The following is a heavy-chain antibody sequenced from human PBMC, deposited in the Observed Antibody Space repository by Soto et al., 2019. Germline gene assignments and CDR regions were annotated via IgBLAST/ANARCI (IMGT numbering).Heavy chain of an antibody. J-gene: IGHJ4*02. CDR3: ARDRDDYGSGNYYNRIDF. D-gene: IGHD3-10*01. CDR2: IIPIFGTP. Sequence: QVQLVQSGAEVKKPGSSVKVSCKASGGIFSTYAISWLRQAPGQGLEWMGGIIPIFGTPNYAQRFQGRVTITADESTTTSYRELSRLKSEDTAVYYCARDRDDYGSGNYYNRIDFWGQGTWVTVSS. V-gene: IGHV1-69*01. CDR1: GGIFSTYA.